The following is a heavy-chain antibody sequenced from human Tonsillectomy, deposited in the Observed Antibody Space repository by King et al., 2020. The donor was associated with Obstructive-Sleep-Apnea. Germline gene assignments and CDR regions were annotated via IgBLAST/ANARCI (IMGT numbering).Heavy chain of an antibody. CDR3: ADAGYVGY. CDR2: IYSNGNT. D-gene: IGHD3-16*01. CDR1: GFTVSSHY. J-gene: IGHJ4*02. Sequence: VQLVQSGGGLVQPGGSLRLSCAASGFTVSSHYMSWVRQAPGKGLEWVSIIYSNGNTYYADSVKGRFTISRDNSKNSVYLQMNSLTVEDTAIYYCADAGYVGYCGQGTLVTVSS. V-gene: IGHV3-66*01.